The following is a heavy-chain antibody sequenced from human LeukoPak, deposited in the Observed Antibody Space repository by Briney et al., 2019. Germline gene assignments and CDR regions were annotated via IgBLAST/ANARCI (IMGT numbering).Heavy chain of an antibody. CDR1: GGSISSYY. J-gene: IGHJ5*02. V-gene: IGHV4-34*01. CDR2: INHSGST. CDR3: ARRGAALYYYGSGSYYNNWFDP. Sequence: SETLSLTCTVSGGSISSYYWSWIRQPPGKGLEWIGEINHSGSTNYNPSLKSRVTISVDTSKNQFSLKLSSVTAADTAVYYCARRGAALYYYGSGSYYNNWFDPWGQGTLVTVSS. D-gene: IGHD3-10*01.